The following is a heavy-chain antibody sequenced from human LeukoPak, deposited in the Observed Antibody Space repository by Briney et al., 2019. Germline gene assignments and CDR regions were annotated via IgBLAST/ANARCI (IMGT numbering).Heavy chain of an antibody. CDR1: GYTFTGYY. D-gene: IGHD4-11*01. CDR2: VNPNSGDT. Sequence: ASVKVSCKASGYTFTGYYLHWVRQAPGQGLEWMGCVNPNSGDTNYAQKFQGRVTMTRDTSISTAYMELSRLRSDDTAVYYCAGELTAVNWFDPWGQGTLVTVSS. CDR3: AGELTAVNWFDP. J-gene: IGHJ5*02. V-gene: IGHV1-2*02.